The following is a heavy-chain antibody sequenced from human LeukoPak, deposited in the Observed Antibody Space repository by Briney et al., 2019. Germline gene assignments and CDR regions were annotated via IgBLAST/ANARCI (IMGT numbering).Heavy chain of an antibody. J-gene: IGHJ5*02. D-gene: IGHD4-11*01. Sequence: SETLSLTCTVSGGSLSSSSYYWSWIRQPPGKGLEWIGEINHSGSTNYNPSLKSRVTISVDTSKNQFSLKLSSVTAADTAVYYCARARTTVRFDPWGQGTLVTVSS. CDR3: ARARTTVRFDP. CDR1: GGSLSSSSYY. CDR2: INHSGST. V-gene: IGHV4-39*07.